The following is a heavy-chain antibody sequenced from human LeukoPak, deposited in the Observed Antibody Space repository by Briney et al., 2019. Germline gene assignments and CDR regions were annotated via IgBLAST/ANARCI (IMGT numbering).Heavy chain of an antibody. CDR3: TLSNLEMATIWGFDY. CDR2: INSDGSST. V-gene: IGHV3-74*01. CDR1: GFTFSSYW. J-gene: IGHJ4*02. D-gene: IGHD5-24*01. Sequence: GGSLRLSCAASGFTFSSYWTHWVRQVPGKGLVWVSRINSDGSSTSYADSVKGRFTISRDNAKNTLYLQMNSLRAEDTAVYYCTLSNLEMATIWGFDYWGQGTLVTVSS.